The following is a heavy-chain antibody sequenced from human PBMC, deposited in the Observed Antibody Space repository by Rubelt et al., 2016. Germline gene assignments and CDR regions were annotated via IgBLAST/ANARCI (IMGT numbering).Heavy chain of an antibody. Sequence: QVQLQESGPGLVKPSETLSLTCTVSGYSISSGYYWGWIRQPPGKGLEWIGSIYHSGSTYYNPSLTLRFTISVDTSKNQFSLKLSSVTAADTAVYYCARERAIAVAGTGYFDYWGQGTLVTVSS. J-gene: IGHJ4*02. CDR3: ARERAIAVAGTGYFDY. D-gene: IGHD6-19*01. CDR2: IYHSGST. V-gene: IGHV4-38-2*02. CDR1: GYSISSGYY.